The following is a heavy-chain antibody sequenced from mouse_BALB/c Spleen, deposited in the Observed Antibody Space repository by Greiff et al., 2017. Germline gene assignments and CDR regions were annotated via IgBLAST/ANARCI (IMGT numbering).Heavy chain of an antibody. V-gene: IGHV14-3*02. CDR1: GFNIKDTY. Sequence: EVHLVESGAELVKPGASVKLSCTASGFNIKDTYMHWVKQRPEQGLEWIGRIDPANGNTKYDPKFQGKATITADTSSNTAYLQLSSLTSEDTAVYYCARRDYGSPWFAYWGQGTLVTVSA. D-gene: IGHD1-1*01. CDR3: ARRDYGSPWFAY. CDR2: IDPANGNT. J-gene: IGHJ3*01.